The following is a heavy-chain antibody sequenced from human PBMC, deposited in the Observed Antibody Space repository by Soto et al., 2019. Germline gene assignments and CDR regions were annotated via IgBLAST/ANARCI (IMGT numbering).Heavy chain of an antibody. D-gene: IGHD3-16*01. CDR1: GGSVRSNDYS. Sequence: SETLSLSCTVSGGSVRSNDYSWGWTRQSPGKGLEWIGTIYSSEDTHYNPSLKSRVTISVDKSKNQFSLKLSSVTAADTAVYYCARGVWGSYFDIWGQGTMVTVSS. CDR3: ARGVWGSYFDI. CDR2: IYSSEDT. J-gene: IGHJ3*02. V-gene: IGHV4-39*07.